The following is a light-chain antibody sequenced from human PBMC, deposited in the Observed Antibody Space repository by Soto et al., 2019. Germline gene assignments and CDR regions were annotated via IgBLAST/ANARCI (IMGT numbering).Light chain of an antibody. Sequence: DIVMTQSPLSLPVTPGEPASISCRSSQSLLHSNGYNYLDWYLQKPGQSPQLLIYLGSNRASGVPDRFSGSGSGTDFTLGISRVEAEDVGVYYCMQAVQTPFTFGPGTKVDIK. J-gene: IGKJ3*01. CDR2: LGS. CDR3: MQAVQTPFT. V-gene: IGKV2-28*01. CDR1: QSLLHSNGYNY.